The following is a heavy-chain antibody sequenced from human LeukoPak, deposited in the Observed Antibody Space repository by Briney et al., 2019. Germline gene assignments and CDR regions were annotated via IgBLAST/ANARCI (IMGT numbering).Heavy chain of an antibody. V-gene: IGHV3-64*01. J-gene: IGHJ1*01. CDR2: ISSNGGRT. D-gene: IGHD3-22*01. Sequence: HTGGPLRLSCAASGFTFRSYGMHWVRQAPGKGLEYVSAISSNGGRTYYANSVKGRFTISRDNSRNTLYLQMGSLRAEDMAVYYCATYYYDSGGFHFHHWGQGTLVTVSS. CDR1: GFTFRSYG. CDR3: ATYYYDSGGFHFHH.